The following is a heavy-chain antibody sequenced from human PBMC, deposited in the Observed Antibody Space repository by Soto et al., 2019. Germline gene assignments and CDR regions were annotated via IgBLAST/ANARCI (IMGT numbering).Heavy chain of an antibody. D-gene: IGHD6-13*01. V-gene: IGHV4-59*01. CDR1: GGSISSYY. CDR2: IYYSGST. CDR3: ARDRSSSYDYYYGMDV. J-gene: IGHJ6*02. Sequence: QVQLQESGPGLVKPSETLSLTCTVSGGSISSYYWSWIRQPPGKGLEWIGYIYYSGSTNYNPSLKSRVTISVDTSKNQFSLKLSSVTAADTAVYYCARDRSSSYDYYYGMDVWGQGTTVTVSS.